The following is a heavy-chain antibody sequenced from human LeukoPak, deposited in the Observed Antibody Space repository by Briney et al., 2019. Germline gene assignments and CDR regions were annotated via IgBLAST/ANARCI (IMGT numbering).Heavy chain of an antibody. V-gene: IGHV3-15*01. CDR3: TTGTGTTDY. CDR1: GFTFSKAW. Sequence: GGSLRLSCAASGFTFSKAWMTWVRQAPGKGLQWVGRTRNKSDGGTADYAAPVKGRFTISRDDLKNTLYLQMNSLKTEDTAVYYCTTGTGTTDYWGQGTLVTVSS. D-gene: IGHD1-1*01. CDR2: TRNKSDGGTA. J-gene: IGHJ4*02.